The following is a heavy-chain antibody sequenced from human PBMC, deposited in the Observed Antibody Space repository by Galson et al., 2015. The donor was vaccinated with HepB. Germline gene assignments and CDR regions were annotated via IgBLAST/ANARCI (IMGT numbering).Heavy chain of an antibody. Sequence: LSLTCAVYGGSFTEYFWSWIRQPPGKGLEWIGEINHSGNTNYNPSLKSRVTLSIDTSMNQFSLKLTSVTATDTAVYYCARAAGDTLTYAMDVWGQGTTVIFSS. V-gene: IGHV4-34*01. CDR3: ARAAGDTLTYAMDV. D-gene: IGHD3-9*01. CDR2: INHSGNT. J-gene: IGHJ6*02. CDR1: GGSFTEYF.